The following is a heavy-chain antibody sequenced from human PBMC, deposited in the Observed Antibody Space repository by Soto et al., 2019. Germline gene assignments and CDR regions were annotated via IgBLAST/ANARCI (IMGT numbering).Heavy chain of an antibody. CDR1: GLSIGIYW. Sequence: GGSLRLSCATSGLSIGIYWMSWVRQAPGKGLEWVATIKGDASEKKYVDSVKWRFTTSRDNAKESLYLHMDSLRAENTAAYYCARYSGYSAGNSVNHYLYFYGHGSLVTICS. CDR3: ARYSGYSAGNSVNHYLYF. D-gene: IGHD5-12*01. J-gene: IGHJ4*01. CDR2: IKGDASEK. V-gene: IGHV3-7*01.